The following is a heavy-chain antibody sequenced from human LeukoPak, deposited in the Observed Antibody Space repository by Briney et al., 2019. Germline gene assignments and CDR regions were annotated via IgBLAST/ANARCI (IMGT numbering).Heavy chain of an antibody. Sequence: SETLSLTCTVSGGSISSSSYYWGWIRQPPGKGLEWIGGIYYSGSTYYNPSLKSRVTISVDTSKNQFSLKLRSVTAADTAVYYCARLVAYSNYEGYFDYWGQGTLVTVSS. D-gene: IGHD4-11*01. CDR2: IYYSGST. CDR1: GGSISSSSYY. CDR3: ARLVAYSNYEGYFDY. J-gene: IGHJ4*02. V-gene: IGHV4-39*01.